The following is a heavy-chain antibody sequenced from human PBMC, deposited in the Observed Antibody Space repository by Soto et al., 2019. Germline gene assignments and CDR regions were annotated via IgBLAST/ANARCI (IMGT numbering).Heavy chain of an antibody. CDR1: GFTFTDYW. CDR2: INSDGSRT. D-gene: IGHD4-4*01. CDR3: VKEKLYSNYEYYFDS. J-gene: IGHJ4*02. V-gene: IGHV3-74*01. Sequence: GGSLRLSCAASGFTFTDYWTHWVRQAPGKGLVWVSRINSDGSRTSYADSVRGRFTISRDNAKNSLYLQMNSLRPEDTALYYCVKEKLYSNYEYYFDSWGQGTLVTVSS.